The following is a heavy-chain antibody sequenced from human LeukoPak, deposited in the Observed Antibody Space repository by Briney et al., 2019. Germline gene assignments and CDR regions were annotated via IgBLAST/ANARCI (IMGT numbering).Heavy chain of an antibody. CDR1: GFTFSDYY. CDR2: ISSGSTI. V-gene: IGHV3-69-1*02. Sequence: GGSLRLSCVASGFTFSDYYMSWIRQAPGKGLEWVSYISSGSTIYYADSVKGRFTISRDNAKNSLYLQMNSLRAEDTAVYYCARDSEEGFDPWGQGTLVTVSS. CDR3: ARDSEEGFDP. J-gene: IGHJ5*02.